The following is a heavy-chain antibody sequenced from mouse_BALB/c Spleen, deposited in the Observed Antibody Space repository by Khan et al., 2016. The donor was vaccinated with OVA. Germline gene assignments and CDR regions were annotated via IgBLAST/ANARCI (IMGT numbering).Heavy chain of an antibody. Sequence: QVQLKESGPGLVAPSQSLSITCTVSGFSLTNYGVHWVRQPPGKGLEWLGVIWTGGSTNYNSALMSRLSISKDNSKSQVFLKMNSLQTDDTAMYYCARYYGNYGWYFDVWGAGTTVTVSS. CDR2: IWTGGST. J-gene: IGHJ1*01. V-gene: IGHV2-9*02. CDR3: ARYYGNYGWYFDV. CDR1: GFSLTNYG. D-gene: IGHD2-1*01.